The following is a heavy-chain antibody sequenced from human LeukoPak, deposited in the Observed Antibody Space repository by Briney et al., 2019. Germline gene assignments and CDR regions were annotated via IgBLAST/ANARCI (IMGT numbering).Heavy chain of an antibody. CDR2: ISDSGSDS. D-gene: IGHD3-3*01. CDR1: GFTFRNYA. Sequence: GGSLRLSCAASGFTFRNYAMTWVRQAPGKGLEWVSAISDSGSDSKYAESVKGRFTISRDNSKNTLYLQMNSLRAEDTAVYYCARGGDFWSGYRFDYWGQGTLVTVSS. J-gene: IGHJ4*02. V-gene: IGHV3-23*01. CDR3: ARGGDFWSGYRFDY.